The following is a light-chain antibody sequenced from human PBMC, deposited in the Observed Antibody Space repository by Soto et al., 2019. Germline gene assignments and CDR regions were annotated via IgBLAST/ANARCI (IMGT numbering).Light chain of an antibody. CDR2: SNN. V-gene: IGLV1-44*01. CDR1: SSNIGSNT. J-gene: IGLJ1*01. Sequence: QSVLTQPPSASGTPGQRVTISCSGSSSNIGSNTVNWYQQLPGTAPKLLIYSNNQRPSGVPDRFSGSKSGTSASLAISGLQSEDEADYYCAAWDDSLTGHYFFGTGTKLTVL. CDR3: AAWDDSLTGHYF.